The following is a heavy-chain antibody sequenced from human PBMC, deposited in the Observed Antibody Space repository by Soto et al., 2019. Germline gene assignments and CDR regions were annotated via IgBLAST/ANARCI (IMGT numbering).Heavy chain of an antibody. Sequence: QVQLVESGGGVVQPGRSLRLSCAASGFTFSSYAMHWVRQAPGKGLEWVAAISYDGSNKYYADSVKGRFTISRDNSKNTMYLQMTALRAEDTAVYYCATDRGYSYASLRFDYWGQGTLVPVSS. D-gene: IGHD5-18*01. CDR3: ATDRGYSYASLRFDY. CDR1: GFTFSSYA. CDR2: ISYDGSNK. J-gene: IGHJ4*02. V-gene: IGHV3-30-3*01.